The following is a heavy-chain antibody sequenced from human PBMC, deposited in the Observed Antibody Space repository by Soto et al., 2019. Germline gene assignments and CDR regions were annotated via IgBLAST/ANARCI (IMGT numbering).Heavy chain of an antibody. D-gene: IGHD6-13*01. CDR2: INSDGSST. V-gene: IGHV3-74*01. CDR1: GVTFSSYW. Sequence: GGSLRLSCAASGVTFSSYWMHWVRQAPGKGLVWVSRINSDGSSTSYADSVKGRFTISRDNAKNTLYLQMNSLRAEDTAVYYCARDYSSSWYYFDYWGQGTLVTVSS. CDR3: ARDYSSSWYYFDY. J-gene: IGHJ4*02.